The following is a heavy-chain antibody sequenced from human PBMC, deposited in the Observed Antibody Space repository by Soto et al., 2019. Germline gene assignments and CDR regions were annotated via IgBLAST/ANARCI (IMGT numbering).Heavy chain of an antibody. D-gene: IGHD2-2*01. J-gene: IGHJ4*02. Sequence: GGSLRLSCAASGFPFSRSFMHWVRQAPGKGLVWVARVNTDGSAIYYADSVKGRFTISRDNAKNSLYLQMNSLRAEDTALYYCARGDASGYWGQGTLVTVSS. CDR3: ARGDASGY. V-gene: IGHV3-74*01. CDR1: GFPFSRSF. CDR2: VNTDGSAI.